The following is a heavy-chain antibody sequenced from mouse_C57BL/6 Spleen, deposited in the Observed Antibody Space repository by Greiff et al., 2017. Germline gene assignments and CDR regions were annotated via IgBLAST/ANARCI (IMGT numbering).Heavy chain of an antibody. J-gene: IGHJ2*01. CDR2: IWTGGGT. CDR1: GFSLTSYA. Sequence: VHLVESGPGLVAPSQSLSITCTVSGFSLTSYAISWVRQPPGKGLEWLGVIWTGGGTNYNSALKSRLSISKDNSKSQVFLKMNSLQTDDTARYYCARIITTVEYYFDYWGQGTTLTVSS. D-gene: IGHD1-1*01. CDR3: ARIITTVEYYFDY. V-gene: IGHV2-9-1*01.